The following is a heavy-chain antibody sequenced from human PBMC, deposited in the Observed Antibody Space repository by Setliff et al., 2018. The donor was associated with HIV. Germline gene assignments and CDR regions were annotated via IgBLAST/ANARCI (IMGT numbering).Heavy chain of an antibody. V-gene: IGHV4-30-4*02. J-gene: IGHJ4*02. D-gene: IGHD3-22*01. CDR1: GGSISSGTYY. Sequence: PSETLSLTCTVSGGSISSGTYYWSWIRHHPGTGLEWIGSIYHGGSTFYNTSLKSRVTISVDTSKNQFSLKLRSVTAADTAVYYCAGADYSDTSGYYSNFDYWGQGTLVTVSS. CDR2: IYHGGST. CDR3: AGADYSDTSGYYSNFDY.